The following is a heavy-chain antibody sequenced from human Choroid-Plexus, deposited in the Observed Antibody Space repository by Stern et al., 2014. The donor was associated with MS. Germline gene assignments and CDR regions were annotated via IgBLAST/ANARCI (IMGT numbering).Heavy chain of an antibody. CDR1: GFTFGSCA. D-gene: IGHD2/OR15-2a*01. CDR2: VSYDGSNK. CDR3: AKDRQYLTYFFAH. Sequence: QVQLVQSGGGVVQPGRPLRLSCVASGFTFGSCAMHWVRQAPGKGLEGVAGVSYDGSNKYYADSVKGRFTISRDNSQNTLYMQMSSLRPEDTAVYYCAKDRQYLTYFFAHWGQGSLVTVSS. V-gene: IGHV3-30*18. J-gene: IGHJ5*02.